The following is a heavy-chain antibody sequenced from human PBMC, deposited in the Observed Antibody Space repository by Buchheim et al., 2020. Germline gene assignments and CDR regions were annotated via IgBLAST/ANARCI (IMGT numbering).Heavy chain of an antibody. CDR3: AKRLYDYSGYDLWAFDI. CDR1: GFTFSGFY. CDR2: INPSSGAT. V-gene: IGHV1-2*02. D-gene: IGHD3-22*01. Sequence: QVHLVQSGAEVKKPGASVKVSCKTSGFTFSGFYMHWVRQAPGQGLEWMGWINPSSGATNCAQKFQDRLTLTRDTSIHTTYMELTRLRSDDTAVYYCAKRLYDYSGYDLWAFDIWGQGT. J-gene: IGHJ3*02.